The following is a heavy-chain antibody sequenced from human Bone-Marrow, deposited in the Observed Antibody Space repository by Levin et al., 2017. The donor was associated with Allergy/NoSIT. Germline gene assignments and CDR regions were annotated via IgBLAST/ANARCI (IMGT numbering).Heavy chain of an antibody. CDR3: ARDRVTTNWYFDL. V-gene: IGHV3-74*01. Sequence: GESLKISCSASGFNFSRYWMHWVRQAPGKGLVWVSRINRDGSSTSYADSVKGRFTISRDNAKNTLYLQMNSLRAEDTSVYYCARDRVTTNWYFDLWSRGTLVTVSS. CDR1: GFNFSRYW. CDR2: INRDGSST. D-gene: IGHD4-17*01. J-gene: IGHJ2*01.